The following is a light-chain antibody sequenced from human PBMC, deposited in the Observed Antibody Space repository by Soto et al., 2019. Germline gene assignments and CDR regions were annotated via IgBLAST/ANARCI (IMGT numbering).Light chain of an antibody. J-gene: IGLJ1*01. V-gene: IGLV2-14*01. Sequence: QSALTQPASVSGSPVQSITISCTGTSSHVGGYNYVSWYQQHPGKAPKLMIYEVSNRPSGVSNRFSGSKSGNTASLTISGLQAEDEADYYCSSYTSSSTGVFGTGTKVTVL. CDR1: SSHVGGYNY. CDR2: EVS. CDR3: SSYTSSSTGV.